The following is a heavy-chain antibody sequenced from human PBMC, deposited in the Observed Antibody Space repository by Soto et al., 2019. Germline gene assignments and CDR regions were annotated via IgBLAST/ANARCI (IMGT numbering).Heavy chain of an antibody. J-gene: IGHJ3*02. V-gene: IGHV3-30-3*01. D-gene: IGHD3-22*01. CDR2: ISYDGSNK. CDR1: GFTFSSYA. CDR3: ARSMRYDSSGAFDI. Sequence: QVQLVESGGGVVQPGRSLRLSCAASGFTFSSYAMHWVRQAPGKGLEWVAVISYDGSNKYYADSVKGRFTNSRDNSKNTQDLQMNSLRAEDTAVYYCARSMRYDSSGAFDIWGQGTMVTVSS.